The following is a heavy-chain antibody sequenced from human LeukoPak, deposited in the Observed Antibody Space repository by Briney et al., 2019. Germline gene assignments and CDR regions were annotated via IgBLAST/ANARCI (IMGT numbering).Heavy chain of an antibody. Sequence: SETLSLTCTVSGGSISSYYWSWIQQPPGKGLEWIGYIYYSGSTNYNPSLKSRVTISVDTSKNQFSLKLSSVTAADTAVYYCARQGGSSGPLDYWGQGTLVTVSS. V-gene: IGHV4-59*08. CDR2: IYYSGST. D-gene: IGHD6-19*01. J-gene: IGHJ4*02. CDR3: ARQGGSSGPLDY. CDR1: GGSISSYY.